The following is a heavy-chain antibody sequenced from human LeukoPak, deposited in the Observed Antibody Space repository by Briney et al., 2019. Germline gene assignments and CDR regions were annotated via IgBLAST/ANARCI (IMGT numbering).Heavy chain of an antibody. Sequence: GESLKISCKGFGKSFTSSWIGWVRQMPGKGLEWMGIIYPGDSDTGYSPSFQGQVTISVDRSISTAYLQWSTLKASDTAMYYCARHTSPDGGQYYYDSSGYYNAIMDWGQGTLVTVSS. CDR3: ARHTSPDGGQYYYDSSGYYNAIMD. CDR1: GKSFTSSW. CDR2: IYPGDSDT. J-gene: IGHJ4*02. D-gene: IGHD3-22*01. V-gene: IGHV5-51*01.